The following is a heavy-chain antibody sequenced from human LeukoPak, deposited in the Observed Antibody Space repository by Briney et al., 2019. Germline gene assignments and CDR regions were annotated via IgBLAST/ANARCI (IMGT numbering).Heavy chain of an antibody. CDR2: ISSSSSPI. CDR1: GFTFSSYS. V-gene: IGHV3-48*01. Sequence: GGSLRLSCAASGFTFSSYSMNWVRQAPGKGLEWLSYISSSSSPIYYADSVKGRFTLSRDNAKNSLYLQMNSLRAEDTAVYYCAKAHRTAAAPGFGYYYYYMDVWGKGTTVTISS. CDR3: AKAHRTAAAPGFGYYYYYMDV. D-gene: IGHD6-13*01. J-gene: IGHJ6*03.